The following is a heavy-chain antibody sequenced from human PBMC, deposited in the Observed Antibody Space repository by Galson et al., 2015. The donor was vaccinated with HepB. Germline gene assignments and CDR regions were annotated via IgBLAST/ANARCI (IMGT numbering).Heavy chain of an antibody. D-gene: IGHD3-9*01. Sequence: SLRLSCAASGFNFNYYAMHWVRQAPGRGLEYISGITNDGAGTNYADFVRDRFTISRDNSRKRLNLQMTSLRPDDTALYYCVKEDILSGFLVGSFHVWGQGTMVTVSS. CDR2: ITNDGAGT. CDR3: VKEDILSGFLVGSFHV. CDR1: GFNFNYYA. J-gene: IGHJ3*01. V-gene: IGHV3-64D*06.